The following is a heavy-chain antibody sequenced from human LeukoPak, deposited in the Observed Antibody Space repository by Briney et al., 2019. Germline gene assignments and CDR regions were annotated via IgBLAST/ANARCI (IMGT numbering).Heavy chain of an antibody. V-gene: IGHV7-4-1*02. CDR1: GYTFTNYA. D-gene: IGHD3-16*02. Sequence: WASVKVSCKASGYTFTNYAMNWVRQAPGQGLEWMGWIHPSTGNPTYTQGFTGRFVFSLDTSVSTTYLQISGLKAEDTAVYYCARAFQSLGGLSLPDYWGQGTLVTVSS. CDR3: ARAFQSLGGLSLPDY. CDR2: IHPSTGNP. J-gene: IGHJ4*02.